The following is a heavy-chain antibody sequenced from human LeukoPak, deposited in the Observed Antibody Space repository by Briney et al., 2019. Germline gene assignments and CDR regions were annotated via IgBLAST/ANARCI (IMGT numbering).Heavy chain of an antibody. CDR2: IYYSGST. V-gene: IGHV4-59*08. J-gene: IGHJ5*02. D-gene: IGHD4-11*01. CDR3: AGSTDWFDP. Sequence: SETLSLTCTVSGGSISSYYWSWIRQPPGKGLEWIGYIYYSGSTNYNPSLKSRVTIPVDTSKNQFSLKLSSVTAADTAVYYCAGSTDWFDPWGQGTLVTVSS. CDR1: GGSISSYY.